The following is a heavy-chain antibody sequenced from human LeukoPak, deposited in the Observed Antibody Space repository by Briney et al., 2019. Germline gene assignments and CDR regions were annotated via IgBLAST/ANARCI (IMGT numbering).Heavy chain of an antibody. Sequence: GGYLRLSCAASGFTFSSYGMHWVRQAPGKGLEWVAVISYDGSNKYYADSVKGRFTISRDNSKNTLYLQMNSLRAEDTAVYYCANSEEWELPLQHWGQGTLVTVSS. CDR3: ANSEEWELPLQH. CDR1: GFTFSSYG. D-gene: IGHD1-26*01. V-gene: IGHV3-30*18. CDR2: ISYDGSNK. J-gene: IGHJ1*01.